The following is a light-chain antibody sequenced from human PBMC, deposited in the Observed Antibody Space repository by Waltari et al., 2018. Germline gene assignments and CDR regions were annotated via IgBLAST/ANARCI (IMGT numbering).Light chain of an antibody. J-gene: IGKJ4*01. V-gene: IGKV3-20*01. CDR3: QQYENSPLT. CDR2: GAS. CDR1: QSIDSNY. Sequence: EIVLTQSPGTLYLSLGESATLSCRASQSIDSNYVAWYQQKPGQAPRLLISGASTRATGIPDRFRGSESGTDFFTLTIGRLEPEDYAVYYCQQYENSPLTFGGGTQVETK.